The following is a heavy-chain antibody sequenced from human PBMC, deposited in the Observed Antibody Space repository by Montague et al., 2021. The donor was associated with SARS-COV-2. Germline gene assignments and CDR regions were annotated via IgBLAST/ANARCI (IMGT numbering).Heavy chain of an antibody. CDR3: ARRASYYDFWSGSMEYFYY. Sequence: SLRLSCAASVFTFSRYEMNLVRQAPLKVLDWVSYLSSSVSTIYYXXSFQVLFTISRDNAKNSLYLQLHSLRAEATAVYSCARRASYYDFWSGSMEYFYYWGQGTLVTVSS. J-gene: IGHJ4*02. V-gene: IGHV3-48*03. CDR1: VFTFSRYE. CDR2: LSSSVSTI. D-gene: IGHD3-3*01.